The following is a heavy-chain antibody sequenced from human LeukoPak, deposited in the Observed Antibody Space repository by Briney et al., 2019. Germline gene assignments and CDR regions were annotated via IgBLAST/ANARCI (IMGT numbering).Heavy chain of an antibody. D-gene: IGHD3-22*01. V-gene: IGHV7-4-1*02. Sequence: ASVKVSCKASGYTFTSYAMNWVRQAPGQGLEWMGWINTNTGNPTYAQGFIGRFVFSLDTSVSTAYLQISSLKAEDTAVYYCASGIPKYYYDSSGYSLWYWGQGTLVTVSS. CDR2: INTNTGNP. CDR3: ASGIPKYYYDSSGYSLWY. CDR1: GYTFTSYA. J-gene: IGHJ4*02.